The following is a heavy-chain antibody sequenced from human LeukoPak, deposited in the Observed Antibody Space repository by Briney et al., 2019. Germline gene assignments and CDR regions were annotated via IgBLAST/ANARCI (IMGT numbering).Heavy chain of an antibody. CDR3: AKEGGSGGVAGDYFQH. D-gene: IGHD6-19*01. V-gene: IGHV3-30*18. CDR1: GFTFSSYG. J-gene: IGHJ1*01. Sequence: GRTLRLSCAASGFTFSSYGMHWVRQAPGKGLEWVAVISYDGSNKYYADSVKGRFTISRDNSKNTLYLQMNSLRAEDTAVYYCAKEGGSGGVAGDYFQHWGQGTLVTVSS. CDR2: ISYDGSNK.